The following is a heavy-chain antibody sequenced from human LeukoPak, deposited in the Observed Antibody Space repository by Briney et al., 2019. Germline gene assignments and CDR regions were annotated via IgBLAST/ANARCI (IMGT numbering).Heavy chain of an antibody. D-gene: IGHD3-9*01. CDR2: ISAYNGNT. J-gene: IGHJ4*02. CDR3: ARDEAILTGYYGPFDY. CDR1: GYTFTSYG. V-gene: IGHV1-18*01. Sequence: ASVKVSCKASGYTFTSYGISWVRQAPGQGLEWMGWISAYNGNTNYAQKLQGRVTMTTDKSTSTAYMELSSLRSEDTAVYYCARDEAILTGYYGPFDYWGQGTLVTVSS.